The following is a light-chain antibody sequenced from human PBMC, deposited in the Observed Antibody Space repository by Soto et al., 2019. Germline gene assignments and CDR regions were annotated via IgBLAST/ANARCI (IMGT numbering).Light chain of an antibody. Sequence: QSVLTQPASVSGSPGQSITISCTGTASDIGNYNYVSWYQLHPGKAPKLLIYGVSNRPSGVSNRFSGSKSGNAASLTISRLQAEDEADYYCSSYTAYTTLWVFGGGTKVTVL. V-gene: IGLV2-14*01. CDR3: SSYTAYTTLWV. CDR2: GVS. J-gene: IGLJ3*02. CDR1: ASDIGNYNY.